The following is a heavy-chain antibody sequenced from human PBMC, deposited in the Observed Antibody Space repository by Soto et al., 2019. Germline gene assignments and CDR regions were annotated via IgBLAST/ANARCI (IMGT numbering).Heavy chain of an antibody. J-gene: IGHJ5*02. CDR1: GGSISSGDYY. CDR3: ARWWSGSRQGFDP. V-gene: IGHV4-31*03. Sequence: QVQLQESGPGLVKPSQTLSLTCTVSGGSISSGDYYWGGIRQHPGKGLEWIGYIYYSGSTYYNPSLKSRVTISVDTSKNQFSLKLSSVTAAETAVYYCARWWSGSRQGFDPWGQGTLVTVSS. D-gene: IGHD3-3*01. CDR2: IYYSGST.